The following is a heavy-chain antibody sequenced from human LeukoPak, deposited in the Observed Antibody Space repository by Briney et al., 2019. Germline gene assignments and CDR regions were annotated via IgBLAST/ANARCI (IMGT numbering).Heavy chain of an antibody. D-gene: IGHD3-10*01. J-gene: IGHJ4*02. CDR2: INPSGGST. CDR3: ARSASMVRGVILSDY. V-gene: IGHV1-46*01. Sequence: ASVKVSCKASGYTFTSYYMHWVRQAPGQGLEWMGIINPSGGSTSYAQKFQGRVTMTRDTSTSTVYMELSSLRPEDTAVYYCARSASMVRGVILSDYWGQGTLVTVSS. CDR1: GYTFTSYY.